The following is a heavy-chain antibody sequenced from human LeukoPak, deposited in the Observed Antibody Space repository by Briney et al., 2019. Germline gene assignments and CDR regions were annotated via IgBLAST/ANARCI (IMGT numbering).Heavy chain of an antibody. CDR1: GGSISSSYYY. CDR3: ARRGYSYGYLDF. CDR2: IYYSGST. Sequence: SETLSLTCTVSGGSISSSYYYWGWIRQPPGKGLEWIGSIYYSGSTYYNPSLKSRVTISVDTSKNQFSLNVTSVTAADTAVYYCARRGYSYGYLDFWGQGTLVTVSS. V-gene: IGHV4-39*01. D-gene: IGHD5-18*01. J-gene: IGHJ4*02.